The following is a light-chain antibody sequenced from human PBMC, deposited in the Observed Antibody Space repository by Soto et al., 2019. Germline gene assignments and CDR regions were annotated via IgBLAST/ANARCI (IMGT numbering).Light chain of an antibody. Sequence: DIQMTQSPSSLSASVGDRVTITCRTSQPISNYLNWYQQKPGKAPSLLIYTASSLQTGVPSRFIGSGSGTHFTLTISSLQPEDFAPYYCHQSYNTPRTFGQGTKVEIK. CDR1: QPISNY. CDR2: TAS. CDR3: HQSYNTPRT. V-gene: IGKV1-39*01. J-gene: IGKJ1*01.